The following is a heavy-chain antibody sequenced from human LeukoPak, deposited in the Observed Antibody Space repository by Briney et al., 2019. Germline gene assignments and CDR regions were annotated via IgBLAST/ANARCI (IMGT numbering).Heavy chain of an antibody. CDR3: AKNGGSGTYYDGSFDY. J-gene: IGHJ4*02. CDR2: IYTSGST. CDR1: GGSISSYY. V-gene: IGHV4-4*07. Sequence: SETLSLTCTVSGGSISSYYWSRIRQSAGKGLEWIGRIYTSGSTDYNPSLKSRVTMSVDTSKNQFSLKLSSVTAADTAMYYCAKNGGSGTYYDGSFDYWGQGTLVTVSS. D-gene: IGHD1-26*01.